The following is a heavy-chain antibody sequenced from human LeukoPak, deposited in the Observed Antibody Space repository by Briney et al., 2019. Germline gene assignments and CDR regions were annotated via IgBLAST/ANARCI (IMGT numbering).Heavy chain of an antibody. Sequence: ASVKVSCKTSGYTFTTYNLGISWVRQAPGQGLEWMGWINTYNGNTNYAQKFQGRVTMTTDTPTSTAYMELRSLRSDDTAVFYCARDGEGATDFDYWGQGTLVTVSS. D-gene: IGHD3-10*01. V-gene: IGHV1-18*04. J-gene: IGHJ4*02. CDR3: ARDGEGATDFDY. CDR2: INTYNGNT. CDR1: GYTFTTYNLG.